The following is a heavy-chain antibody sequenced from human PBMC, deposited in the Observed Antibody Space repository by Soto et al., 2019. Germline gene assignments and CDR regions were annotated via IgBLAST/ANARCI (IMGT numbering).Heavy chain of an antibody. V-gene: IGHV3-30-3*01. D-gene: IGHD6-19*01. CDR1: GFTFSRYA. Sequence: QVQLVESGGGVVQPGRSLRLSCAASGFTFSRYAMHWVRQAPGKGLEWVAVISYDGSNKYYADSVKGRFTISRDNSKNTLYLQMNSLRAEDTAVYYCAREGGIAVAGTENDYWGQGTLVTVSS. J-gene: IGHJ4*02. CDR2: ISYDGSNK. CDR3: AREGGIAVAGTENDY.